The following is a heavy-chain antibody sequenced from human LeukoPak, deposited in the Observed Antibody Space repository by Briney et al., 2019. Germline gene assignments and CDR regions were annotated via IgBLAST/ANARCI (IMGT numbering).Heavy chain of an antibody. CDR3: ARERVVNGAFDI. CDR2: IIPILGIA. D-gene: IGHD3-3*01. J-gene: IGHJ3*02. Sequence: ASMKVSCKASGGTFSSYTISWVRQAPGQGLEWMGRIIPILGIANYAQKFQGRVTITADKSTSTAYMELSSLRSEDTAVYYCARERVVNGAFDIWGQGTMVTVSS. V-gene: IGHV1-69*04. CDR1: GGTFSSYT.